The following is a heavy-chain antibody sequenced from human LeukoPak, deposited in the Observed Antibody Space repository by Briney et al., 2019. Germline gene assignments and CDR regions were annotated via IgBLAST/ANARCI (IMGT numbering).Heavy chain of an antibody. V-gene: IGHV3-30*18. CDR3: AKEGYCSGGSCYKYGMDV. Sequence: GGSLRLSCAVSGFTSSTAWLTWVRQAPGKGLEWVAVISYDGSNKYYADSVKGRFTISRDNSKNTLYLQMNSLRAEDTAVYYCAKEGYCSGGSCYKYGMDVWGQGTTVTVSS. CDR1: GFTSSTAW. D-gene: IGHD2-15*01. CDR2: ISYDGSNK. J-gene: IGHJ6*02.